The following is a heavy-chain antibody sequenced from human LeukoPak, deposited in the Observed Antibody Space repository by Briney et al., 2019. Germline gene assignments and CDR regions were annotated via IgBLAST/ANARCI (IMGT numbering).Heavy chain of an antibody. CDR1: GFTFETHD. J-gene: IGHJ1*01. Sequence: GGSLRLSCAASGFTFETHDMHWVRRAPGKGLEWVGVIWFDGSEQYYADSVKGRFIISRDNSKSTSNLQLNSLRAEDTAVYYCAREGDSRWGELSPWGQGTLVTVSS. CDR3: AREGDSRWGELSP. D-gene: IGHD3-16*02. CDR2: IWFDGSEQ. V-gene: IGHV3-33*08.